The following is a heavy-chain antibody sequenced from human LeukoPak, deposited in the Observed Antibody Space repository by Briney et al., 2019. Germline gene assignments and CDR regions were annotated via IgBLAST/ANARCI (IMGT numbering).Heavy chain of an antibody. D-gene: IGHD2-2*03. CDR3: AKDGGLWISAHWGDS. Sequence: GGSLRLSCAASTFTFSGDWMSWVRQAPGKGLEWVANIKQDGSEKYYVDSVKGRFTISRDNAKSSLYLQMNSLRAEDTAVYYCAKDGGLWISAHWGDSWGRGTLVTVSS. CDR1: TFTFSGDW. J-gene: IGHJ4*02. CDR2: IKQDGSEK. V-gene: IGHV3-7*03.